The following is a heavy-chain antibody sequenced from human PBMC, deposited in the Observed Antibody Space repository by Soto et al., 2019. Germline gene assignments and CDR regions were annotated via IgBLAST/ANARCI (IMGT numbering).Heavy chain of an antibody. CDR1: GFTFSSYA. J-gene: IGHJ4*02. V-gene: IGHV3-23*01. CDR2: ISGGGSST. Sequence: QPGGSLRPSCAASGFTFSSYAMSWVRQAPGKGLEWVSTISGGGSSTYYADSVKGRFTISRDNSKNTLYLQMNSLRAEDTAIYYCSNRDNSNYGGFFDYWGQGTVVTVS. D-gene: IGHD4-4*01. CDR3: SNRDNSNYGGFFDY.